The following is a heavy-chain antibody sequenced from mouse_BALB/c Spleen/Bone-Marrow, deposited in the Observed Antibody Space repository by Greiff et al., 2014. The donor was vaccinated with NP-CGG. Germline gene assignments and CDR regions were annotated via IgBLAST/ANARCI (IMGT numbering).Heavy chain of an antibody. CDR3: AIHGEAMDY. J-gene: IGHJ4*01. Sequence: VQLQQSGAELVRPGTSVKMSCKAAGYTFTNYWIGWVEQRPGHGLEWIGDIYPGAVYTNYNEKFKGKATLTADTSSSTAYMQLSSLTSEDSAIYYCAIHGEAMDYWGQGTSVTVSS. CDR2: IYPGAVYT. CDR1: GYTFTNYW. V-gene: IGHV1-63*02.